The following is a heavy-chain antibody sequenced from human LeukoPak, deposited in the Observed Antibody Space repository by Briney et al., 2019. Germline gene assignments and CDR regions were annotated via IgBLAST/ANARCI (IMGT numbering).Heavy chain of an antibody. CDR3: ARLGIAVARINFDQIDY. V-gene: IGHV3-21*01. CDR2: ISSSSSYI. CDR1: GFTFSSYS. D-gene: IGHD6-19*01. J-gene: IGHJ4*02. Sequence: PGGSLRLSCAASGFTFSSYSMNWVRQAPGKGLEWVSSISSSSSYIYYADSVKGRFTISRDNAKNSPYLQMNSLRAEDTAVYYCARLGIAVARINFDQIDYWGQGTLVTVSS.